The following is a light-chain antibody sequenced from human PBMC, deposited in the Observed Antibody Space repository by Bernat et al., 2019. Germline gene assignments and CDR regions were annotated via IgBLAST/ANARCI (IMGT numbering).Light chain of an antibody. V-gene: IGKV1-5*03. J-gene: IGKJ2*01. Sequence: DMQMTQSPSTLSASVGDRVTITCRASQSIISWLAWYQQKPGKAPRLLIYGVSTLESGVPSRFSGGGSGTEFTLTISSLQPEDFATYYCQQYNSDLHVTFGQGPSWRSN. CDR3: QQYNSDLHVT. CDR1: QSIISW. CDR2: GVS.